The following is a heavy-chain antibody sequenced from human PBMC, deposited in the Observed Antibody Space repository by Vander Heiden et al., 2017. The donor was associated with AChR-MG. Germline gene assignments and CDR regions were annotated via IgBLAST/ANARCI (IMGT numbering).Heavy chain of an antibody. Sequence: QVQLVESGGGVVQPGRSLRLSCAASGFTFRSYAMHWVRQAPGKGLEWVAVISYDGSNKYYADSVKGRFTISRDNSKNTLYLQMNSLRAEDTAVYYCARDTDIVVVPALDYWGQGTLVTVSS. CDR3: ARDTDIVVVPALDY. CDR1: GFTFRSYA. D-gene: IGHD2-2*01. V-gene: IGHV3-30-3*01. CDR2: ISYDGSNK. J-gene: IGHJ4*02.